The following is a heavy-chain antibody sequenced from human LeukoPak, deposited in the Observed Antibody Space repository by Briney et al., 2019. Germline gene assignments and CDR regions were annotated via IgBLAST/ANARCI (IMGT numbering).Heavy chain of an antibody. CDR3: ARRRGYYTLFDP. D-gene: IGHD5-24*01. J-gene: IGHJ5*02. CDR2: INHSGST. CDR1: GGSFSGYY. Sequence: SETLSLTCAVYGGSFSGYYWSWIRQPPGKGLEWIGEINHSGSTNYNPSLKSRVTISVDTSKNQFSLKLSSVTAADTAVYYCARRRGYYTLFDPWGQGTLVTVSS. V-gene: IGHV4-34*01.